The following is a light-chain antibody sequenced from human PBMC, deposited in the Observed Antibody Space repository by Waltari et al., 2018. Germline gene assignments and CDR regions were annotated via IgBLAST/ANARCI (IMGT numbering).Light chain of an antibody. J-gene: IGLJ2*01. Sequence: QSALTQPASVSGSPGQSITISCTGTSSDVGKYNLGSWYQQHPGQAPKLMIYEGSQRPSGVSDRFSGSKSGNTASLTISGLQAEDEADYYCFSYAGRATGVFGGGTKLTVL. CDR2: EGS. V-gene: IGLV2-23*01. CDR1: SSDVGKYNL. CDR3: FSYAGRATGV.